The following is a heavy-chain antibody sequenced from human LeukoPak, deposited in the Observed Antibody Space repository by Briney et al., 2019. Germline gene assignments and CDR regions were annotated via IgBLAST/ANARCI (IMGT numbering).Heavy chain of an antibody. Sequence: PSETLSLTCAVSGYSISSGYYWGWIRQPPGKGLEWIGSIYHSGSTYYNPSLKSRVTISVDTSKNQFSLKLSSVTAADTAVYYCARGTRGSTYTYCFDYWGQGTLVTVSS. CDR1: GYSISSGYY. CDR3: ARGTRGSTYTYCFDY. V-gene: IGHV4-38-2*01. D-gene: IGHD6-13*01. CDR2: IYHSGST. J-gene: IGHJ4*02.